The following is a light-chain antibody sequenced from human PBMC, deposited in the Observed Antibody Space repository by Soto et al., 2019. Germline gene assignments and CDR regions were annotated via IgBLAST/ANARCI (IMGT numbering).Light chain of an antibody. V-gene: IGKV1-39*01. CDR2: DAS. Sequence: DIQMTQSPSSLSASVGDSVTISCRASQTISIHLNWYQQKPGRAPELLIFDASNLHIGVPPRFSGSGYGTDFSLTLSGLQPEDSGTYYCQQSSSVPNTFGQGTKVEI. J-gene: IGKJ2*01. CDR1: QTISIH. CDR3: QQSSSVPNT.